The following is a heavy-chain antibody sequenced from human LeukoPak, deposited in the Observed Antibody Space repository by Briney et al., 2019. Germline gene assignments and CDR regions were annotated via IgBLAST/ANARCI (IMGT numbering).Heavy chain of an antibody. CDR3: ARNRLQDWGLGGYFDY. CDR1: GGSISSSSYY. J-gene: IGHJ4*02. CDR2: IYYSGST. Sequence: SETLSLTCTFSGGSISSSSYYWGWIRQPPGKGLEWIGSIYYSGSTYYNPSLKSRVTISVDTSKNQFSLKLSSVTAADTAVYYCARNRLQDWGLGGYFDYWGQGTLVTVSS. V-gene: IGHV4-39*01. D-gene: IGHD3/OR15-3a*01.